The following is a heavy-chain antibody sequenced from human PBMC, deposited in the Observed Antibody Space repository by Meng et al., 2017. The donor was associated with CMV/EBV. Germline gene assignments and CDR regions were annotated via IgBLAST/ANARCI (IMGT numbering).Heavy chain of an antibody. D-gene: IGHD6-19*01. V-gene: IGHV4-34*01. Sequence: SETLSLTCAVYGGSFSGYYWSWIRQPPGKGLEWIGEINHSGSTNYNPSLKSRVTISVDTSKNQFSLKLSSVTAADTAVYYCASITRRYSSGWYVGSNGVQNDYWGQGTLVTLSS. J-gene: IGHJ4*02. CDR3: ASITRRYSSGWYVGSNGVQNDY. CDR1: GGSFSGYY. CDR2: INHSGST.